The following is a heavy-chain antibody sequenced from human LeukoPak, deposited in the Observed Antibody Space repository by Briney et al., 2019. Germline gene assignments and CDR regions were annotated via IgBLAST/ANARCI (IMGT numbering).Heavy chain of an antibody. V-gene: IGHV4-39*01. D-gene: IGHD2/OR15-2a*01. CDR3: TRHDRIIASPLV. CDR1: GGSISSSSYN. Sequence: PSETLSLTCIVSGGSISSSSYNWGWIRQPPGKGLEWFGSIYYSGTTYYNPSLKSRLTISVDTSKNQFSLNLSSVTAADTAVYYCTRHDRIIASPLVWGQGILVTVSS. CDR2: IYYSGTT. J-gene: IGHJ4*02.